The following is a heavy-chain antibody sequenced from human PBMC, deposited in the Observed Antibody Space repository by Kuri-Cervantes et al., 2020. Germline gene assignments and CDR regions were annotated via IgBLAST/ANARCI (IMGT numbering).Heavy chain of an antibody. CDR3: AGFAYYYYGMDV. CDR2: INHSGST. D-gene: IGHD3-10*01. J-gene: IGHJ6*02. Sequence: SETLSLTCAVYGGSFSGYYWSWIRQPPGKGLEWIGEINHSGSTNYNPSLKSRFTISVDTSKNQFSLKLTSVTAADTAVYYCAGFAYYYYGMDVWGQGTAVTVSS. CDR1: GGSFSGYY. V-gene: IGHV4-34*01.